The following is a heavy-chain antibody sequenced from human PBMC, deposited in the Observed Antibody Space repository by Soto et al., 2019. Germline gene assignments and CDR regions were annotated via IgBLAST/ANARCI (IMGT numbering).Heavy chain of an antibody. D-gene: IGHD3-3*01. Sequence: ASVKVSCKASGYTFTGYYMHWVRQAPGQGLEWMGWINPNSGGTNYAQKFQGWVTMTRDTSISTAYMELSRLRSDDTAVYYCARGPPSLLRYFDYWGQGTLVTVSS. CDR3: ARGPPSLLRYFDY. CDR1: GYTFTGYY. V-gene: IGHV1-2*04. CDR2: INPNSGGT. J-gene: IGHJ4*02.